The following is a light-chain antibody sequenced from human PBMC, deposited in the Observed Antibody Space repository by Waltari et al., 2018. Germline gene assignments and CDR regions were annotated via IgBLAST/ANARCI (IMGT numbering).Light chain of an antibody. V-gene: IGLV3-1*01. J-gene: IGLJ3*02. CDR3: QAWDINTAWV. Sequence: SYELTQSPSVSVSPGQKASITCSGDKLGNKYSFWYQVKPGQSPVLFIYQDTKRPSGIPERFAGSNSGNTATLTVSGTQAMDEADYFCQAWDINTAWVFGGGTKLTVL. CDR2: QDT. CDR1: KLGNKY.